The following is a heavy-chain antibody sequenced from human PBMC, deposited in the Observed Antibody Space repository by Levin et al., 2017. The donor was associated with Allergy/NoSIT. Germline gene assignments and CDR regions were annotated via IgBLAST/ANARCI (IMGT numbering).Heavy chain of an antibody. J-gene: IGHJ3*02. CDR2: IWYDGSNK. Sequence: GGSLRLSCAASGFTFSSYGMHWVRQAPGKGLEWVAVIWYDGSNKYYADSVKGRFTISRDNSKNTLYLQMNSLRAEDTAVYYCARSYNYGSGSAIDAFDIWGQGTMVTVSS. D-gene: IGHD3-10*01. V-gene: IGHV3-33*01. CDR1: GFTFSSYG. CDR3: ARSYNYGSGSAIDAFDI.